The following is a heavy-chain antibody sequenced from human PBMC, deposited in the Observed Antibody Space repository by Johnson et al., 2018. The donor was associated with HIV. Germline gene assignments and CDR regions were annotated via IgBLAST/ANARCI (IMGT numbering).Heavy chain of an antibody. D-gene: IGHD6-6*01. CDR2: ISYDGSNK. J-gene: IGHJ3*02. Sequence: LVESGGGVVQPGRSLRLSCAASGFSFSPYALHWVRQTPGKGLEWVAVISYDGSNKYYADSVKGRFTVSRDNSKNTLYLQMNSLRPEDTAVYYCAKERQLVRAFDIWGQGTMVTVSS. CDR1: GFSFSPYA. V-gene: IGHV3-30*04. CDR3: AKERQLVRAFDI.